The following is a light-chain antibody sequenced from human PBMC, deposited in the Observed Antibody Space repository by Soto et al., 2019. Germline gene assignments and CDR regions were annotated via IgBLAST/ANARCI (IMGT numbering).Light chain of an antibody. CDR2: GAS. CDR3: QQRSNLIT. V-gene: IGKV3D-20*02. J-gene: IGKJ5*01. Sequence: EFVLTQSPGTLSLSPGERATLSCRASQSVGSNYLAWYQQKPGQAPRLLIYGASSRATGIADRFSGSGSGTDFTLTISSLEPEDFAVYYCQQRSNLITFGQGTRLEIK. CDR1: QSVGSNY.